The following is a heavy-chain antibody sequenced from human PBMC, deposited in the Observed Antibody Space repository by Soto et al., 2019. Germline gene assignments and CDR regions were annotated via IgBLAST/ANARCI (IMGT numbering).Heavy chain of an antibody. CDR2: IKPDGSRT. D-gene: IGHD1-1*01. Sequence: GGSLRLSCAASGFTFSSYWMHWVRQAPGEGLVWVSYIKPDGSRTKDADSVKGRFTISRDNARNTLYLRMNSLRAEDTAVYYCARDDNWSYDSWGRGTLVTVSS. CDR1: GFTFSSYW. V-gene: IGHV3-74*03. CDR3: ARDDNWSYDS. J-gene: IGHJ4*02.